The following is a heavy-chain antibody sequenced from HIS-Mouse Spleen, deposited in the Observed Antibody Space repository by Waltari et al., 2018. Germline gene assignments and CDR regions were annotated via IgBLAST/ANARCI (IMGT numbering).Heavy chain of an antibody. CDR1: GASISSYS. CDR2: YYSGST. V-gene: IGHV4-59*01. CDR3: ARASRDLLLPRYFDL. J-gene: IGHJ2*01. Sequence: QVQLQESGPGLVKPSETLSLTCTVSGASISSYSWSWIRHPPGKGLEWIGYYSGSTNYNPSLKSRVTISVDTSKNQFSLKLSSVTAADTAVYYCARASRDLLLPRYFDLWGRGTLVTVSS.